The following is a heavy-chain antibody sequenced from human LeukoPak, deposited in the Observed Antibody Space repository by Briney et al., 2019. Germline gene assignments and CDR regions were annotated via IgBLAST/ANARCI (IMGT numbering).Heavy chain of an antibody. V-gene: IGHV4-38-2*02. Sequence: SETLSLTCTVSGYSISSGYYWGWIRQPPGKGLEWIGSIYHSGSTYYNPSLKSRVTISVDTSKNQSSLKLSSVTAADTAVYYCAREGYSSSGPLDYWGQGTLVTVSS. CDR2: IYHSGST. D-gene: IGHD6-6*01. CDR1: GYSISSGYY. J-gene: IGHJ4*02. CDR3: AREGYSSSGPLDY.